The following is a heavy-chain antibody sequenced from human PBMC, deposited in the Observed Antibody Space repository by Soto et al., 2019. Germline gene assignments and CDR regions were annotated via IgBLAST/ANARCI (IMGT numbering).Heavy chain of an antibody. J-gene: IGHJ1*01. CDR1: GDSISGYY. D-gene: IGHD2-21*02. V-gene: IGHV4-59*01. CDR3: ARNGDWPPDAVEYFQQ. CDR2: TSYRGAT. Sequence: PSETLSLTCTVSGDSISGYYWSWIRQPPGEGLEWIGYTSYRGATKYNPSLESRVTMSVDTSKGQLSLKLKSVTAADAAVYYCARNGDWPPDAVEYFQQWGQGTLVTVSS.